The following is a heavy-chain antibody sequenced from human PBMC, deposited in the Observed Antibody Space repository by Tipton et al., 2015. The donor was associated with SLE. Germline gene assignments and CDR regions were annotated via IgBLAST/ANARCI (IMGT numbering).Heavy chain of an antibody. Sequence: QSGAEVKKSGESLKISCKGSGYSFSNYWIGWVRQMPGKGLEWMGIMYPGDSQTRYSPSFEGQVTMSADLSISTAYIQWSSLKASDSAFYYCARFSGPTFPQAWFDPWGQGTLVTVSP. CDR3: ARFSGPTFPQAWFDP. CDR2: MYPGDSQT. J-gene: IGHJ5*02. D-gene: IGHD3-10*01. V-gene: IGHV5-51*03. CDR1: GYSFSNYW.